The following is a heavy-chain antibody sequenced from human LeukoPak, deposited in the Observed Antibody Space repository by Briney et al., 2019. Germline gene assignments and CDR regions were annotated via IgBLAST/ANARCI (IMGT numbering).Heavy chain of an antibody. CDR3: AKAEGKNPTGGRWLD. Sequence: GGSLRLSCAASGFTFSRFWMNWVRQAPGMGLESVSAISGSGGYTYYADSVKGRFTISRDNSKNTLYLQMNSLRAEDTAIYYCAKAEGKNPTGGRWLDWGQGTLVTVSS. CDR1: GFTFSRFW. D-gene: IGHD6-19*01. J-gene: IGHJ4*02. V-gene: IGHV3-23*01. CDR2: ISGSGGYT.